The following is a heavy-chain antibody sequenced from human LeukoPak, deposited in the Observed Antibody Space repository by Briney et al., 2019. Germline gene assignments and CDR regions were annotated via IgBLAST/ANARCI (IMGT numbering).Heavy chain of an antibody. CDR2: INQGGSDK. CDR1: GFTFSGHW. CDR3: TRDRSRAEDD. J-gene: IGHJ4*02. D-gene: IGHD1-14*01. Sequence: GGSLRLSCAASGFTFSGHWMSWVRPAPGKGLEGVANINQGGSDKYYVDSVKGRFTISRDNANNLLYLQMNSLRGEDTAVYYCTRDRSRAEDDWGQGTLVTVSS. V-gene: IGHV3-7*01.